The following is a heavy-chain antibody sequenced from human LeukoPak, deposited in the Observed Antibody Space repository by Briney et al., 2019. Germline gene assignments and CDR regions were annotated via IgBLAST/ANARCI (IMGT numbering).Heavy chain of an antibody. CDR2: ISYDGSNK. J-gene: IGHJ6*02. D-gene: IGHD5-12*01. Sequence: GRSLRLSCAASGLTFNRYAMHWVRQAPGKGLEWLAVISYDGSNKYYAGSVKGRFTISRDNSKNTLYLQMNSLRVEDTAVYFCARGGTEIYYYHYGMDVWGQGTTVTVSS. CDR3: ARGGTEIYYYHYGMDV. CDR1: GLTFNRYA. V-gene: IGHV3-30*04.